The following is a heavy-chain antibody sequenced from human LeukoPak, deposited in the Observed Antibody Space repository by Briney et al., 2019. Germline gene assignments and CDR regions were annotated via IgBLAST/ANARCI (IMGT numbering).Heavy chain of an antibody. D-gene: IGHD5-12*01. J-gene: IGHJ5*02. V-gene: IGHV1-2*02. Sequence: GASVKVSCKASGYTFNNYYIHRVRQAPGQGLEWMGWINPDSGDTNYAQKFQGRVTMTRDTSINTLYMELSRLTYDDTAIFYCTREARAGNWFDPWGQGTLITVS. CDR3: TREARAGNWFDP. CDR1: GYTFNNYY. CDR2: INPDSGDT.